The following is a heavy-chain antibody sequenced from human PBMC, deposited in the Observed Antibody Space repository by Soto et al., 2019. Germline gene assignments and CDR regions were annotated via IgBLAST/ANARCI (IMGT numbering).Heavy chain of an antibody. J-gene: IGHJ3*02. D-gene: IGHD3-9*01. V-gene: IGHV3-23*01. CDR1: GFTFSSYA. Sequence: VQLLESGGGLVQPGGSLRLSCAASGFTFSSYAMSWVRQAPGKGLEWVSAISGSGGSTYYADSVKGRFTISRDNSKNTLYLQMNSLRAEDTAVYYCAKDHLTYYDILTGYSLGAFDIWGQGTMVTVSS. CDR2: ISGSGGST. CDR3: AKDHLTYYDILTGYSLGAFDI.